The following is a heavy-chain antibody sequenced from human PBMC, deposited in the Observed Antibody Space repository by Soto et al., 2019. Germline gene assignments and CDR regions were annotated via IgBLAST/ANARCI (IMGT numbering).Heavy chain of an antibody. J-gene: IGHJ5*02. V-gene: IGHV1-2*02. CDR1: GYTFTGYY. Sequence: ASVKVSCKASGYTFTGYYMHWVRQAPGQGLEWMGWINPNSGGTNYAQKFQGRVTMTRDTSISTAYMELSRLRSDDTAVYYCARAFDSSGYPAGYWFDTWGQGTLVTVSS. D-gene: IGHD3-22*01. CDR2: INPNSGGT. CDR3: ARAFDSSGYPAGYWFDT.